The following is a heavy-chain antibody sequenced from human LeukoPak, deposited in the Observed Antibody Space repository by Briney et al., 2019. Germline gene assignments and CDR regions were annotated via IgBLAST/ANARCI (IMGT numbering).Heavy chain of an antibody. V-gene: IGHV3-30*14. D-gene: IGHD3-10*01. CDR3: VKDGGKYGTGSYYLDY. CDR1: GFTFSSYA. Sequence: PGGSLRLSCAASGFTFSSYAMHWVRQAPGKGLEWVSVMSYDGSNKYYADYVKGRYTITSDNSKNTLHLQMSSLRADDTAVYYCVKDGGKYGTGSYYLDYWGQGSLVTVSS. CDR2: MSYDGSNK. J-gene: IGHJ4*02.